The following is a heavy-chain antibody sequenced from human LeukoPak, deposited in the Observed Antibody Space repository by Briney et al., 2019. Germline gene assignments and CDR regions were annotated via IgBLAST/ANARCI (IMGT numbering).Heavy chain of an antibody. CDR1: GFTFSGYY. Sequence: PGGSLRPSCAASGFTFSGYYMSWIRQAPGKGLEWISYISSGGNGAYYIDSVKGRFTISRDNAKNSLYLEMSSLRVEDTAVYYCARDRGWRSSGYYLYHFDYWGQGTLVTFAS. CDR3: ARDRGWRSSGYYLYHFDY. V-gene: IGHV3-11*04. J-gene: IGHJ4*02. CDR2: ISSGGNGA. D-gene: IGHD3-22*01.